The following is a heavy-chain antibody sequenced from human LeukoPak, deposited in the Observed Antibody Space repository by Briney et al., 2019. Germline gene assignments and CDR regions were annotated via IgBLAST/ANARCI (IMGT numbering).Heavy chain of an antibody. Sequence: GSLRLSCAASGFTFGGYGMNWVGQAPGKGLEGGSYISSRCSIIYYADSVKGRLTISRDNVTNSLYPQMNSLRPEDTAVYYCALGRYCSGGSCLSDWGQGTLVTVSS. CDR2: ISSRCSII. V-gene: IGHV3-48*03. CDR1: GFTFGGYG. D-gene: IGHD2-15*01. CDR3: ALGRYCSGGSCLSD. J-gene: IGHJ4*02.